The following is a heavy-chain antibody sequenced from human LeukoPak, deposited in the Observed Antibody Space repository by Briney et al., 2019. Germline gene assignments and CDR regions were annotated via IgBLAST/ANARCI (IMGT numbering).Heavy chain of an antibody. CDR2: INSSGRTI. D-gene: IGHD4-11*01. J-gene: IGHJ4*02. CDR3: ARDRDYSTSPFDY. V-gene: IGHV3-11*01. Sequence: LSLTCTVSGGSISSSTYSWTWIRQPPGKGLEWLSYINSSGRTIYYADSVKGRFTISRDNAKNSLYLQMNSLRAEDTAVYYCARDRDYSTSPFDYWGQGTLVIVSS. CDR1: GGSISSSTYS.